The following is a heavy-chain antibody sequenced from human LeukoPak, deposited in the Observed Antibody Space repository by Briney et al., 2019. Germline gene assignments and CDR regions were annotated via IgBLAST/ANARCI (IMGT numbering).Heavy chain of an antibody. D-gene: IGHD2-8*01. CDR2: IYYSGST. J-gene: IGHJ4*02. CDR3: ARVGEGMVDFDY. Sequence: SETLSLTCNVSGGSISSYYWSWIRQPPGKGLEWIGYIYYSGSTNYNPSLKSRVTISVDTSKNQFSLKLGSVTAADTAVYYCARVGEGMVDFDYWGQGTLVTVSS. CDR1: GGSISSYY. V-gene: IGHV4-59*01.